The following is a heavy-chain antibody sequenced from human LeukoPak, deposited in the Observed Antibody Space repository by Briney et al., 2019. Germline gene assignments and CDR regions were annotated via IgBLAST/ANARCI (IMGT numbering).Heavy chain of an antibody. Sequence: SVKVSCKASGGAFNSFAISWVRQAPGQGLEWMGGIIPIFGTAKYAQKFQGRVTITADESTSTAYMELSSLRSEDTAVYYCARVGDRDSSGWPYDNWGQGTLVTVSS. J-gene: IGHJ4*02. CDR1: GGAFNSFA. CDR3: ARVGDRDSSGWPYDN. CDR2: IIPIFGTA. V-gene: IGHV1-69*01. D-gene: IGHD6-19*01.